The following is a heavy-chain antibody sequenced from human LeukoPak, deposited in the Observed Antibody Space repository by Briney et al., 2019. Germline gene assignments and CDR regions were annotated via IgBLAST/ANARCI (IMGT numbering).Heavy chain of an antibody. V-gene: IGHV4-61*05. CDR1: GGSISSSSYY. J-gene: IGHJ6*03. D-gene: IGHD6-6*01. CDR2: IYTSGST. CDR3: ARAARDYYYYYYYMDV. Sequence: SETRSLTCTVSGGSISSSSYYWGWIRQPPGKGLEWIGRIYTSGSTNYNPSLKSRVTMSVDTSKNQFSLKLSSVTAADTAVYYCARAARDYYYYYYYMDVWGKGTTVTVSS.